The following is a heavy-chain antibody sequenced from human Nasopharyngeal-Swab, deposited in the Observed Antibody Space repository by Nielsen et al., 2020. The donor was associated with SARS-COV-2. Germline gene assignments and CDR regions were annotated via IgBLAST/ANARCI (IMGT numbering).Heavy chain of an antibody. CDR1: GFTFSSYW. V-gene: IGHV3-7*01. CDR3: ARDVRIFGVVIITYYYYYYMDV. Sequence: GESLKISCVASGFTFSSYWMSWVRQAPGKGLEWVANIKQDGSEKYYVDSVKGRFTISRDNAKNPLYLQMNSLRAEDTAVYYCARDVRIFGVVIITYYYYYYMDVWGKGTTVTVSS. D-gene: IGHD3-3*01. CDR2: IKQDGSEK. J-gene: IGHJ6*03.